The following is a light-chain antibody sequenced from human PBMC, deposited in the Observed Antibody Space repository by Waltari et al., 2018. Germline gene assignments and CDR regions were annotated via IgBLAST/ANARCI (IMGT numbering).Light chain of an antibody. CDR1: GVSIANNY. J-gene: IGLJ3*02. Sequence: QSMLTQPPPVSAAPGQKVTISCSGSGVSIANNYVAWYKQITGTAPKLLIYETNKRPSGIPDRFSGSKSGTSATLGITGLQTGDEADYYCGTWDSDLDAGVFGGGTKLTVL. CDR3: GTWDSDLDAGV. CDR2: ETN. V-gene: IGLV1-51*02.